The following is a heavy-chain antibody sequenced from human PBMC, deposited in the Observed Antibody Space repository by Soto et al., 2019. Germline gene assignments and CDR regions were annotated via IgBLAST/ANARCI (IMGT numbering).Heavy chain of an antibody. Sequence: AASVKVSCKASGYTFTSYGISWVRQAPGQGLEWMGWISAYNGNTNYAQKLQGRVTMTTDTSTSTAYMELRSLRSDDTAVYYCARGVAAAGTYYYGMDVWGQGTTGTSP. CDR3: ARGVAAAGTYYYGMDV. CDR2: ISAYNGNT. D-gene: IGHD6-13*01. CDR1: GYTFTSYG. J-gene: IGHJ6*02. V-gene: IGHV1-18*01.